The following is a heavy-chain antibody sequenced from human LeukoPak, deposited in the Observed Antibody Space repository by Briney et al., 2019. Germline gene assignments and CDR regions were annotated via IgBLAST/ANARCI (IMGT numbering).Heavy chain of an antibody. CDR2: IYYSAIT. D-gene: IGHD3-9*01. CDR1: GGSISSTSYY. CDR3: ARVPYYDILTGCFDY. V-gene: IGHV4-39*07. Sequence: SETLSLTCSVSGGSISSTSYYWGWIRQPPGKGLEWIGSIYYSAITNYNPSLKSRVTISVDTSKNQFSLRLSSVTAADTAVYYCARVPYYDILTGCFDYWGQGTLVTVSS. J-gene: IGHJ4*02.